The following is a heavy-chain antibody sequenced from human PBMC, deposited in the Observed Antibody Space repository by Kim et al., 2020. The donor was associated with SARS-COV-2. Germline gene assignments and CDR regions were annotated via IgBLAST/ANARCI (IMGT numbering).Heavy chain of an antibody. CDR3: ARLGRFSSSNEDAFDI. D-gene: IGHD6-6*01. Sequence: SETLSLTCTVSGGSISSSSYYWGWIRQPPGKGLEWIGSIYYSGSTYYNPSLKSRVTISVDTSKNQFSLKLSSVTAADTAVYYCARLGRFSSSNEDAFDIWGQGTMVTVSS. V-gene: IGHV4-39*01. CDR2: IYYSGST. J-gene: IGHJ3*02. CDR1: GGSISSSSYY.